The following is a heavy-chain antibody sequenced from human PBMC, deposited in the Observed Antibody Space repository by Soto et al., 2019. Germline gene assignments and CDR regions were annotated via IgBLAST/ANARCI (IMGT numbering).Heavy chain of an antibody. V-gene: IGHV5-51*01. D-gene: IGHD3-16*01. CDR2: IYPGDSYA. CDR1: GYSFSTHW. CDR3: ARSQFDYVWGTSGYFDS. J-gene: IGHJ4*02. Sequence: GESLKIYCKGSGYSFSTHWVGWVRQMPGKGLEWMGIIYPGDSYARYSPSFKGQVTISVDESTTSAFLQWSSLKAADTAMYFCARSQFDYVWGTSGYFDSWGQGTLVTVSS.